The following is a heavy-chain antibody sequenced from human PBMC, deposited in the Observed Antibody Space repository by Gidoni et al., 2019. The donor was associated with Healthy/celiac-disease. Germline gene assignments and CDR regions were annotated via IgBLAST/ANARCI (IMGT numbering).Heavy chain of an antibody. V-gene: IGHV3-66*02. J-gene: IGHJ4*02. Sequence: EVQLVESGGVLVQPGGSLRLSCAASGFTVSSNYMSWVPQAPGKGLEWVSVMYSGGSTDYADAVKGRFTISRDNAKNTLYLQMNSLRAEDTAVYYCASAQGIAVAGTGGQVYYFDYWGQGTLVTVSS. CDR3: ASAQGIAVAGTGGQVYYFDY. CDR1: GFTVSSNY. CDR2: MYSGGST. D-gene: IGHD6-19*01.